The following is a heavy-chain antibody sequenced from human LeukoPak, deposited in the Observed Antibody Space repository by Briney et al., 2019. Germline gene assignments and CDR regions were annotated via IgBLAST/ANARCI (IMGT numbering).Heavy chain of an antibody. J-gene: IGHJ3*02. V-gene: IGHV3-7*01. Sequence: GGSLRLSCAASGFNFSNSWMSWVRQAPGKGLEWVANIKEDGSETYYADSVMGRFTISRDNAENSLFLQMTSLRGEDTAVYYCAKSTGDLWWSESQDAFDIWGQGTMVTVSS. CDR2: IKEDGSET. D-gene: IGHD4/OR15-4a*01. CDR3: AKSTGDLWWSESQDAFDI. CDR1: GFNFSNSW.